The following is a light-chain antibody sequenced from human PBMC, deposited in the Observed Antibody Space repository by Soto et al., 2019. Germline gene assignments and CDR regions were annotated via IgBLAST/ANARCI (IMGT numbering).Light chain of an antibody. CDR1: SSDVGSSNG. CDR3: SSYTSSSTYV. V-gene: IGLV2-18*02. Sequence: QSVLTQRPSVSGSPGQSVAISCTGTSSDVGSSNGVSWYQQPPGTAPKLMIYDVSNRPSGVPDRFSGSKSGNTASLTISGLQAEDDADYYCSSYTSSSTYVFGTGTKVTVL. J-gene: IGLJ1*01. CDR2: DVS.